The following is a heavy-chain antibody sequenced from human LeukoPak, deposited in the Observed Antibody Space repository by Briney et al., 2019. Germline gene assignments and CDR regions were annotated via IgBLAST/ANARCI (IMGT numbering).Heavy chain of an antibody. CDR1: GXTFSIYW. D-gene: IGHD2-15*01. Sequence: GGSLRLSCAASGXTFSIYWMSWVRQAPGKGLEWVANINQDGGEEYYVDSLKGRFTISRDNAKNSLYLQMNSLRADDTAVYYCARYCSIGSCFDYWGQGALVTVSS. CDR3: ARYCSIGSCFDY. V-gene: IGHV3-7*04. J-gene: IGHJ4*02. CDR2: INQDGGEE.